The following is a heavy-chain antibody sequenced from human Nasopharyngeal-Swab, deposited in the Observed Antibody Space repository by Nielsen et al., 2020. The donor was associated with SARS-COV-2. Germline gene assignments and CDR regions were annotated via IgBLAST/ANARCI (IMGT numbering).Heavy chain of an antibody. V-gene: IGHV1-18*01. CDR3: AKEGYRSGPAYFDF. CDR2: NSIDNGNR. Sequence: WVVQAPGRGLEWLGWNSIDNGNRNYAQKFLGRVTMTTDTSRSTVYMELTGLRSEDTAVYYCAKEGYRSGPAYFDFWGQGALVTVSS. D-gene: IGHD6-19*01. J-gene: IGHJ4*02.